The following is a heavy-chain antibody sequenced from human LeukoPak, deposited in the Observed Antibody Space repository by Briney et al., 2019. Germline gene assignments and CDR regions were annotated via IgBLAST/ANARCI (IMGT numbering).Heavy chain of an antibody. J-gene: IGHJ4*02. CDR1: GFTVSSNE. Sequence: GGSLRLSCAASGFTVSSNEMSWVRQAPGKGLEWVSYISSSSSTIYYADSVKGRFTISRDNAKNSLYLQMNSLRAEDTAVYYCASPLLYSSGWPGEDYWGQGTLVTVSS. D-gene: IGHD6-19*01. CDR3: ASPLLYSSGWPGEDY. V-gene: IGHV3-48*01. CDR2: ISSSSSTI.